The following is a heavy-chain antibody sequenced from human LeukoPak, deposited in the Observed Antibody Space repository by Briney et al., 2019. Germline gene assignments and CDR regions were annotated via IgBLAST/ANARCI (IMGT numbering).Heavy chain of an antibody. CDR3: ARRMIDHYDSRATLYYYGMDV. D-gene: IGHD3-22*01. Sequence: GGSLRLSCAASGFTFSSYSMNWVRQAPGKGLEWVSYISSSSSTIYYADSVKGRFTISRDNAKNSLYLQMSSLRAEDTAVYYCARRMIDHYDSRATLYYYGMDVWGQGTTVTVSS. CDR1: GFTFSSYS. CDR2: ISSSSSTI. V-gene: IGHV3-48*01. J-gene: IGHJ6*02.